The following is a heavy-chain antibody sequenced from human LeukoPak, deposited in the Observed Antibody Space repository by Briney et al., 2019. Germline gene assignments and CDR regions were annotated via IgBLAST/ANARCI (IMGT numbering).Heavy chain of an antibody. CDR3: TRESGSYHGNDY. CDR1: GYTFXXXY. V-gene: IGHV1-2*06. Sequence: GYTFXXXYMHXXRQAPGQGLEWMGRINPNNGATNYAQKLQGRVTITGDTSISTAYMELSSLRSDDTAVYYCTRESGSYHGNDYWGQGTLVTVSS. D-gene: IGHD1-26*01. J-gene: IGHJ4*02. CDR2: INPNNGAT.